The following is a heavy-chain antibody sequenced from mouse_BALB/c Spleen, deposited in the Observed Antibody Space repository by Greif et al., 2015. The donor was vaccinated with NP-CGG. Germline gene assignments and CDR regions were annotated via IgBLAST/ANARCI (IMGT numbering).Heavy chain of an antibody. CDR3: ARGDYYGYGY. V-gene: IGHV1-31*01. Sequence: VQLKHSGPELVKPGASVKISCKASGYSFTGYYMHWVKQSHVKSLEWIGRINPYNGATSYNQNFKDKASLTVDKSSSTAYMELHSLTSEDSAVYYCARGDYYGYGYWGQGTTLTVSS. D-gene: IGHD1-2*01. CDR2: INPYNGAT. J-gene: IGHJ2*01. CDR1: GYSFTGYY.